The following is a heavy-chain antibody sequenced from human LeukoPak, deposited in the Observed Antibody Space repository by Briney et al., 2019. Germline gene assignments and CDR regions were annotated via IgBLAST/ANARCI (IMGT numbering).Heavy chain of an antibody. V-gene: IGHV1-69*01. CDR2: IIPIFGTA. CDR3: ARDLYVPAAITHHYYYYGMDV. CDR1: GGTFSSYA. Sequence: SVKVSFKASGGTFSSYAISWVRQAPGQGLEWMGGIIPIFGTANYAQKFQGRVTITADESTSTAYMELSSLRSEDTAVYYCARDLYVPAAITHHYYYYGMDVWGQGTTVTVSS. J-gene: IGHJ6*02. D-gene: IGHD2-2*01.